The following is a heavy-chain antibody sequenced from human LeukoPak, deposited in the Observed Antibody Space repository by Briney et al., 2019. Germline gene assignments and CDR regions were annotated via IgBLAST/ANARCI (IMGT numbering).Heavy chain of an antibody. V-gene: IGHV3-33*01. D-gene: IGHD3-10*01. CDR1: VFIHSIYG. CDR2: IWYDGSHK. Sequence: PGVSLRLSCASSVFIHSIYGTLCAREAPGRGLVGVTDIWYDGSHKYYTDTEKGRFTISRDNSKNTLHLQMNSVRAKDTAVYYCARDLLLWFGEGSGDSDYWGQGTLVTVSS. CDR3: ARDLLLWFGEGSGDSDY. J-gene: IGHJ4*02.